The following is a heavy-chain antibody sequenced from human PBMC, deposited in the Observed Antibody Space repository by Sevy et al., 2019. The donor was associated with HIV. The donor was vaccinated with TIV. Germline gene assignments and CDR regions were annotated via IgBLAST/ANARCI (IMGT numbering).Heavy chain of an antibody. J-gene: IGHJ6*02. V-gene: IGHV3-23*01. D-gene: IGHD3-10*01. CDR1: GFSLRSYA. CDR2: ISGSGGST. CDR3: AKDVWFGELSGIYYYYGMDV. Sequence: GGSLRLSCAASGFSLRSYAMSWVRQAPGKGLEWVSFISGSGGSTYYADSVKGRFTISRDNSKKTLYMQMNSLRVEDTAVYYCAKDVWFGELSGIYYYYGMDVWGQGTTVTVSS.